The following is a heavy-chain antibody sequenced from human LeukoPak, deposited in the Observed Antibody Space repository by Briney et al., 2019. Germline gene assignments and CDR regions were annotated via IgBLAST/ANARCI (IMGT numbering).Heavy chain of an antibody. D-gene: IGHD2-2*01. CDR1: GGSISNSY. J-gene: IGHJ6*02. Sequence: SETLSLTCTVSGGSISNSYWSWIRQPPGKGLEWIGYISYSGGTNYNPSLTSRVTISVDTSKSQFSLKLSSVTTADTALYYRARGGCSSISCYYYYGMDVWGQGTTVTVSS. CDR3: ARGGCSSISCYYYYGMDV. CDR2: ISYSGGT. V-gene: IGHV4-59*01.